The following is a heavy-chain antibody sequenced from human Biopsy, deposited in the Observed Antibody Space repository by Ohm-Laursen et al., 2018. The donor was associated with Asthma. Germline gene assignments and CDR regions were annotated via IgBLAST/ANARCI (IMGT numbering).Heavy chain of an antibody. V-gene: IGHV2-70*04. D-gene: IGHD1-14*01. Sequence: TQTLTLTYSFSGFSLSSSGANVNWIRQPPGKALEWLARIDWEEDKFYSTSLRTRLTISKGSSEDQVVLTMTNMGPVDTATYYCTRHNDYWGPGILVTVS. J-gene: IGHJ4*02. CDR1: GFSLSSSGAN. CDR2: IDWEEDK. CDR3: TRHNDY.